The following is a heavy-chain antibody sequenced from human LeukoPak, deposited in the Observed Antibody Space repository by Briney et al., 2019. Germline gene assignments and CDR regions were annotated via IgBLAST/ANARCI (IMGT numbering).Heavy chain of an antibody. Sequence: VGSLRLSCAASGFTFSAYSMNWVRQAPGKGLEWVSSITSGDFVYFADSLKGRFTISRDNGKGSLFLQMSSLRAEDTAVYYCARGGFNMVRGVIIPSNSYFYYMDIWGKGTTVTVSS. CDR1: GFTFSAYS. V-gene: IGHV3-69-1*01. D-gene: IGHD3-10*01. CDR2: ITSGDFV. J-gene: IGHJ6*03. CDR3: ARGGFNMVRGVIIPSNSYFYYMDI.